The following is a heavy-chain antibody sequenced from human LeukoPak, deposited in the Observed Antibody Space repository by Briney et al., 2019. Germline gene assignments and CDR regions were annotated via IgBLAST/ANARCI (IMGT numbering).Heavy chain of an antibody. CDR1: GFTFSSYE. CDR2: ISGSGSTI. J-gene: IGHJ4*02. Sequence: GGSLRLSCAASGFTFSSYEMNWVRQAPGKGLEWVSYISGSGSTIYYADSVKGRFTISRDNAKTSLYLQMNSLRAEDTAIYYCAKGHFFYYDASGYNYFESWGQGTLVTVSS. V-gene: IGHV3-48*03. CDR3: AKGHFFYYDASGYNYFES. D-gene: IGHD3-22*01.